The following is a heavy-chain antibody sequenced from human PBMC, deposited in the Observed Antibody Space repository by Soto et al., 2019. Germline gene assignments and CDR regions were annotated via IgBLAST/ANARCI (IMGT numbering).Heavy chain of an antibody. J-gene: IGHJ4*02. CDR1: GYTFTSYG. V-gene: IGHV1-18*01. CDR3: ARVEDDYDSSGYGVDY. D-gene: IGHD3-22*01. Sequence: QVQLVQSGAEVKKPGASVKVSCKASGYTFTSYGITCVRQAPGQGLEWMGWISAYKGHTNYTQKLKGRVTMTTDTTTSTACTELGSLRFDGTAVYYCARVEDDYDSSGYGVDYWGQGTLVTVSS. CDR2: ISAYKGHT.